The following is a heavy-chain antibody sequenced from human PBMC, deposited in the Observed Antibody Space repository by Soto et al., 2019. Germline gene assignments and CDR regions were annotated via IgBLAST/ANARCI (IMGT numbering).Heavy chain of an antibody. Sequence: PGESLKISCNGSGYSFTIYWIGWVRQMPGKGLEWMGIIYPGDSDTRYSPSFQGQATISADKSISTAYLQWSSLKASDTAMYYCARSLARYYGSGIFYYYGMDVWGQGTTVTVSS. CDR3: ARSLARYYGSGIFYYYGMDV. J-gene: IGHJ6*02. CDR1: GYSFTIYW. V-gene: IGHV5-51*01. D-gene: IGHD3-10*01. CDR2: IYPGDSDT.